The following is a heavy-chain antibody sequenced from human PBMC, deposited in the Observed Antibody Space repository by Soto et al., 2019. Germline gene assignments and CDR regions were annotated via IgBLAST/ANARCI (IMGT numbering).Heavy chain of an antibody. CDR3: ARRLGGLLGNNWFDP. J-gene: IGHJ5*02. CDR1: GFTFSSYA. V-gene: IGHV3-23*01. Sequence: EVQLLESGGGLVQPGGSLRLSCAASGFTFSSYAMSWVRQAPGKGLEWVSAISGSGGSTYYADSVKGRFTISRDNSKNTLYLQMNSLRAEDTAVYYCARRLGGLLGNNWFDPWGQGTLVTVSS. CDR2: ISGSGGST. D-gene: IGHD3-16*01.